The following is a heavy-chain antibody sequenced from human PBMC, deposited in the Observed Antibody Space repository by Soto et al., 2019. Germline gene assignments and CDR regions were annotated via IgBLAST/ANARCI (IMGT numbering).Heavy chain of an antibody. CDR2: IYYSGST. CDR3: ARGPGSIRAVDFWYYYYGMDV. Sequence: QVQLQESGPGLVKPSQTLSLTCTVSGGSISSGGYYWSWIRQHPGKGLEWIGYIYYSGSTYYNPSLKRRVTISVDTSKNQFSLKLSSVTAADSAVYYCARGPGSIRAVDFWYYYYGMDVWGQGTTVTVSS. V-gene: IGHV4-31*03. CDR1: GGSISSGGYY. D-gene: IGHD6-19*01. J-gene: IGHJ6*02.